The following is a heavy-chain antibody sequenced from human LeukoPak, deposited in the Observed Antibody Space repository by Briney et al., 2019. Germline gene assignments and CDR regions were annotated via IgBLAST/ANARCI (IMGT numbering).Heavy chain of an antibody. CDR3: ARYKDYYYGMGG. Sequence: PGGSLRLSCAASGFSFSSYAMSWVRQAPGKGLEWVAIISGSGGGTYYADSVKGRFIISRDNSKNTLYLQMNSLRAEDTGVYYCARYKDYYYGMGGWGTRATVT. J-gene: IGHJ6*04. D-gene: IGHD1-14*01. CDR1: GFSFSSYA. V-gene: IGHV3-23*01. CDR2: ISGSGGGT.